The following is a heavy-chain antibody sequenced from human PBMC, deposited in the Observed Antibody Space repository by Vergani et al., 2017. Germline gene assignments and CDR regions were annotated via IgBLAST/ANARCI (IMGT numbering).Heavy chain of an antibody. V-gene: IGHV4-59*01. CDR1: GGSISSYY. D-gene: IGHD1-14*01. J-gene: IGHJ5*02. CDR2: IYYSGST. CDR3: ARTYRTGNWFDP. Sequence: QVQLQESGPGLVKPSETLSLTCTVSGGSISSYYWSWIRQPPGKGLEWIVYIYYSGSTNYNPSLKSRVTISVDTSKNQFSLKLSSVTAADTAVYYCARTYRTGNWFDPWGQGTLVTVSS.